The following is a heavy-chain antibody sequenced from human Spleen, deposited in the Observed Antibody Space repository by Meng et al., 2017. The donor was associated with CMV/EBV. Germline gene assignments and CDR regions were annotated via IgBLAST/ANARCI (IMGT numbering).Heavy chain of an antibody. CDR1: GGSIIGSSYY. CDR2: IYYSGST. J-gene: IGHJ4*02. Sequence: SETLSLTCSVSGGSIIGSSYYWGWIRQPPGKGLEWIGSIYYSGSTYYNPSLKSRVTISVDTNQFSLKLSSVTAADTAVYYCARHLGNSGYYPRPFNYWAQGTLVTVSS. CDR3: ARHLGNSGYYPRPFNY. V-gene: IGHV4-39*07. D-gene: IGHD3-22*01.